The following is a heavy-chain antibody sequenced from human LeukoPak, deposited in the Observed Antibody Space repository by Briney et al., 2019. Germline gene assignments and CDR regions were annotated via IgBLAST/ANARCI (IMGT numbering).Heavy chain of an antibody. J-gene: IGHJ4*02. Sequence: PGRSLRLSCAASGFTFSSYAMHWVRQAPGKGLEWVAVISYDGSNKYYADSVKGRFTISRDNSKNTLYLQMNSLRAEGTALYYCAKDYLVVGASSFDYWGQGTLVTVSS. CDR3: AKDYLVVGASSFDY. D-gene: IGHD1-26*01. V-gene: IGHV3-30-3*02. CDR1: GFTFSSYA. CDR2: ISYDGSNK.